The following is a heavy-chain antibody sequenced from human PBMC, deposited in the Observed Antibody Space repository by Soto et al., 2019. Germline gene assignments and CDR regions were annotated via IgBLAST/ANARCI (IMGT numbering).Heavy chain of an antibody. J-gene: IGHJ4*02. Sequence: EVQLLESGGGLVQPGGSLRLSCAASGFTFSTYAMSWVRQAPGKGLEWVSGISAGGGGTYYADSVKGRFTISRDNSKSTLYLQMNSLRAEDTAVYYCAKGRDYYACDYWGQGTLVTVSS. CDR2: ISAGGGGT. D-gene: IGHD3-3*01. CDR3: AKGRDYYACDY. V-gene: IGHV3-23*01. CDR1: GFTFSTYA.